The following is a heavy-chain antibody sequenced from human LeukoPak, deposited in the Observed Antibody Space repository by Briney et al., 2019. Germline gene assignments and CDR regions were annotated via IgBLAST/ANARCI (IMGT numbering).Heavy chain of an antibody. J-gene: IGHJ4*02. CDR3: ARVWHCTSTSCYDY. CDR2: ISSSSGTI. D-gene: IGHD2-2*01. Sequence: GGALRLSCAASGFTFSSYSMNWVRQAPGKGLEWVSYISSSSGTIYYADSVRGRFTISRDNAKNSLYLQMNSLRDEDTAVYYCARVWHCTSTSCYDYWGQGTLVTVSS. V-gene: IGHV3-48*02. CDR1: GFTFSSYS.